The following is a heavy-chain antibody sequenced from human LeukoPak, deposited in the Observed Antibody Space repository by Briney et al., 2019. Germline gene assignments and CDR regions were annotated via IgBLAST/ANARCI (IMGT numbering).Heavy chain of an antibody. Sequence: GGSLRLSCAASGFTFSNYWMTWVRQAPGKGLEWVASIKKDVNYKYYVDSVKGRFTISRDNAKNSLYLQMNSLRAEDTAVYYCARPWVNYYYGSGSYGPDYWGQGTLVTVSS. CDR2: IKKDVNYK. D-gene: IGHD3-10*01. J-gene: IGHJ4*02. CDR3: ARPWVNYYYGSGSYGPDY. V-gene: IGHV3-7*01. CDR1: GFTFSNYW.